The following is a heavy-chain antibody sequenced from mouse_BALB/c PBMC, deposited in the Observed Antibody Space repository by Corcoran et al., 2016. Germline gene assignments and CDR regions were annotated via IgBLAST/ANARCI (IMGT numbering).Heavy chain of an antibody. Sequence: QLQQTGPELVKPGASVKISCKASGYSFTDYIMLWVKQSHGKSLEWIGNINPYYGSTSYNLKFKGKATLTVDKSSSTAYMQLNSLTSEDSAVYYCAKSYDYEGWFAYWGQGTLVTVSA. CDR3: AKSYDYEGWFAY. J-gene: IGHJ3*01. D-gene: IGHD2-4*01. V-gene: IGHV1-39*01. CDR1: GYSFTDYI. CDR2: INPYYGST.